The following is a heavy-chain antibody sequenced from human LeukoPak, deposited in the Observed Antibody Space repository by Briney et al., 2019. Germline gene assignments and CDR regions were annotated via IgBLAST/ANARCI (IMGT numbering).Heavy chain of an antibody. Sequence: WASVKVSCKASGYTFTGYYMHWVRQAPGQGLEWMGWINPNSGGTNYAQKFQGRVTMTRDTSISTAYMELSRLRSDDTAVYYCARDDPYSRTFDYWGQGTLVTVSS. D-gene: IGHD6-13*01. J-gene: IGHJ4*02. CDR1: GYTFTGYY. CDR2: INPNSGGT. V-gene: IGHV1-2*02. CDR3: ARDDPYSRTFDY.